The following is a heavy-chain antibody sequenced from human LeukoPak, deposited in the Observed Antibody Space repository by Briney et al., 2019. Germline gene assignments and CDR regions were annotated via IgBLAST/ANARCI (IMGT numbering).Heavy chain of an antibody. CDR2: IRSKANNYAT. CDR3: TGNYYGSGSYADFDY. Sequence: GGSLRLSCAASGFTFSGSAMHWVRQASGKGLEWVGRIRSKANNYATAYAASVKGRFTISRDDSKNTAYLQMNSLKTKDTAVYYCTGNYYGSGSYADFDYWGQGTLVTVSS. V-gene: IGHV3-73*01. D-gene: IGHD3-10*01. J-gene: IGHJ4*02. CDR1: GFTFSGSA.